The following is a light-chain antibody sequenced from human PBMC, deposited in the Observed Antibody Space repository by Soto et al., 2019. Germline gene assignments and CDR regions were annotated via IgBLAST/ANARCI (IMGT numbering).Light chain of an antibody. CDR1: SSDVGSYNL. J-gene: IGLJ1*01. Sequence: QSVLTQPASVSGSPGQSITISCTGTSSDVGSYNLVSWYRQHPGKAPKLMIYEGSQRPSGVSNRFSGSKSGNTASLTISGLQAEDEADYYCCSYAGSSTYVFGTGTQLTVL. CDR3: CSYAGSSTYV. CDR2: EGS. V-gene: IGLV2-23*01.